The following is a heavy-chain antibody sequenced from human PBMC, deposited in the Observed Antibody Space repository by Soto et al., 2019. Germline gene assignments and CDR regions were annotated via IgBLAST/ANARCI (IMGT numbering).Heavy chain of an antibody. J-gene: IGHJ4*02. V-gene: IGHV3-33*08. D-gene: IGHD3-22*01. CDR2: IWYDGSDK. Sequence: GGSLRLSCAASGFTFSSYGMHWVRQAPGKGLEWVAVIWYDGSDKYYADSVKGRFTISRDNSKNTLYLQMNSLGAEDTAMYYCARVLYESTSYYDFDHWGRGTLVTVSS. CDR1: GFTFSSYG. CDR3: ARVLYESTSYYDFDH.